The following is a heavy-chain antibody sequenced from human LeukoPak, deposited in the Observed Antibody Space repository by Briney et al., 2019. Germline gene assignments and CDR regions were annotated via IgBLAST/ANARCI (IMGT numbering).Heavy chain of an antibody. CDR3: AKVLGGYYDSSGYYYVFGAFDI. CDR1: GYTFTGYY. D-gene: IGHD3-22*01. CDR2: INPNSGGT. J-gene: IGHJ3*02. V-gene: IGHV1-2*02. Sequence: ASVKVSCKASGYTFTGYYMHRVRQAPGQGLEWMGWINPNSGGTNYAQKFQGRVTMTRDTSISTAYMELSRLRSDDTAVYYCAKVLGGYYDSSGYYYVFGAFDIWGQGTMVTVSS.